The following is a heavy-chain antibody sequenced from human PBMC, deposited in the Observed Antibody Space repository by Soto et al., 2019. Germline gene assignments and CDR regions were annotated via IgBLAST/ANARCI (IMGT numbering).Heavy chain of an antibody. D-gene: IGHD3-22*01. CDR2: INHSGSI. CDR1: GESFRGYY. V-gene: IGHV4-34*01. CDR3: ARGNGMILAVQGDAPDKYYLDS. J-gene: IGHJ4*02. Sequence: PSETLSLTCAVYGESFRGYYWSWIRQPPGKGLEWIGEINHSGSINYNTSLKSRVTISVDTSKNQFSLKLRSMTAADTAIYYCARGNGMILAVQGDAPDKYYLDSWSQGTLVTVSS.